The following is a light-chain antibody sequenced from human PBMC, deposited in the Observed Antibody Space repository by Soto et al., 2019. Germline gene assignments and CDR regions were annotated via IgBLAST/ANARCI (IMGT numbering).Light chain of an antibody. V-gene: IGKV3-15*01. CDR3: QQYDRWPPT. CDR1: QNLSRN. CDR2: GAS. J-gene: IGKJ2*01. Sequence: EIVRTQSPATLSVSSGERATLSCRASQNLSRNLAWYQQRHGQAPMLLIHGASTRATGVPARFSGSGSGTDFTLTIRSLQSEDCAVDYCQQYDRWPPTFGQGTKLQIK.